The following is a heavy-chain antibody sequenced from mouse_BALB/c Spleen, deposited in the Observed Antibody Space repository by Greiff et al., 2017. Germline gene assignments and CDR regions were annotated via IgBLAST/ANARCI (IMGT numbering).Heavy chain of an antibody. CDR3: ARWKSTMIYYYAMDY. CDR2: ISSGGGNT. Sequence: EVMLVESGGGLVKPGGSLKLSCAASGFTFSSYTMSWVRQTPEKRLEWVATISSGGGNTYYPDSVKGRFTISRDNAKNNLYLQMSSLRSEDTALYYCARWKSTMIYYYAMDYWGQGTSVTVSS. CDR1: GFTFSSYT. D-gene: IGHD2-4*01. V-gene: IGHV5-9*03. J-gene: IGHJ4*01.